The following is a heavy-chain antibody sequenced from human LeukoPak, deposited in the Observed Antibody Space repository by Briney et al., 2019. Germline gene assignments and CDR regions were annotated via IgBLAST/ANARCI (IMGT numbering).Heavy chain of an antibody. CDR3: ARERQDTVIHSGAFDI. CDR1: GFTFSNYF. D-gene: IGHD2-21*02. V-gene: IGHV3-30-3*01. CDR2: IASDGSHT. J-gene: IGHJ3*02. Sequence: GGSLRLSCAASGFTFSNYFMHWVRQAPGKGLEWVADIASDGSHTFYVESVKGRFTISRDNSKNTLYLQMNSLGPEDTAVYFCARERQDTVIHSGAFDIWGPGTMVTVSS.